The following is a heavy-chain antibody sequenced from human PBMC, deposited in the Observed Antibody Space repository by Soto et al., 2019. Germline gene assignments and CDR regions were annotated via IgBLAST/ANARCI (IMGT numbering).Heavy chain of an antibody. CDR2: IYYSGST. Sequence: QVQLQESGPGLVKPSQTLSLTCTVSGGSISSGGYYWSWIRQHPGKGLEWIGYIYYSGSTYYNPSLKSPVTISVYTSKNLFSLMLSSVTAADTAVYYCARVGGINWFDPWGQGTLVTVSS. D-gene: IGHD3-16*01. V-gene: IGHV4-31*01. CDR1: GGSISSGGYY. CDR3: ARVGGINWFDP. J-gene: IGHJ5*02.